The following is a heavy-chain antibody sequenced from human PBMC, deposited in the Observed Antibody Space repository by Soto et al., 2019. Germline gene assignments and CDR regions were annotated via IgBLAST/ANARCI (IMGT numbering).Heavy chain of an antibody. CDR1: GGSISSSSYY. CDR2: IYYSGST. V-gene: IGHV4-39*01. Sequence: SETLSLTCTVSGGSISSSSYYWGWIRQPPGKGLEWIGSIYYSGSTYYNPSLKSRVTISVDTSKNQFSLKLSSVTAADTAVYYCASEGGVVPAAIIADYYMDVWGKGTTVTVSS. D-gene: IGHD2-2*01. J-gene: IGHJ6*03. CDR3: ASEGGVVPAAIIADYYMDV.